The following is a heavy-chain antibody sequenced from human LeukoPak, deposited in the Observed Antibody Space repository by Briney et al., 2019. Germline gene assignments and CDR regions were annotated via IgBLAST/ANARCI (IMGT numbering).Heavy chain of an antibody. Sequence: GGSLTLSCAASGFTFSSYSMNWVRQAPGKGLEWVSYISSSSTIYYADSVKGQFTISRDNAKNSLYLQMNSLRAEDTAVYYCASSFDYYYYYMDVWGKGTTVTVSS. CDR1: GFTFSSYS. CDR2: ISSSSTI. CDR3: ASSFDYYYYYMDV. J-gene: IGHJ6*03. V-gene: IGHV3-48*01.